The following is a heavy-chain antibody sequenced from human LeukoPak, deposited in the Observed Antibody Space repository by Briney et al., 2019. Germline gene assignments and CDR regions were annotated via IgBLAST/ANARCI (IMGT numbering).Heavy chain of an antibody. CDR1: GFTFSSYA. CDR3: AKVRDDYGDYYFDY. D-gene: IGHD4-17*01. Sequence: GGSLRLSCAASGFTFSSYAMSWVRQAPGKGLEWVSAISGSGGSTYYADSVKGRFTISKDNSKNTLYLQMNSLRAEDTAVYYCAKVRDDYGDYYFDYWGQGTLVTVSS. CDR2: ISGSGGST. V-gene: IGHV3-23*01. J-gene: IGHJ4*02.